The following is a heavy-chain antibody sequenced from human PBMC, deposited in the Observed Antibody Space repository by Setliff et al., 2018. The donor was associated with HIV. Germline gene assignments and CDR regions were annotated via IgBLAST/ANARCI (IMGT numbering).Heavy chain of an antibody. V-gene: IGHV1-18*04. J-gene: IGHJ4*02. Sequence: ASVKVSCKASGYTFTSYGMNWVRQAPGQGLEWMGWTYIGATNYTQKFRDRLTVTTDTSTSTAYMELRSLSPDDTAVYYCATGGGQSFDYWGQGTLVTVS. CDR3: ATGGGQSFDY. CDR1: GYTFTSYG. D-gene: IGHD1-26*01. CDR2: TYIGAT.